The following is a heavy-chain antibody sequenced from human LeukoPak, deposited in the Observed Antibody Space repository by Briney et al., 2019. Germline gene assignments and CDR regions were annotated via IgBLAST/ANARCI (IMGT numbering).Heavy chain of an antibody. CDR2: IYYSGSP. Sequence: PSETLSLTCTVSGGSISSYYWSWIRQPPGKGLEWIGYIYYSGSPNYNPSLKSRVTISVDPSKNQFTLKLGSVTVEYRAVYDCARRADYGDYYCGKDVWGEGPTVVASS. V-gene: IGHV4-59*08. CDR3: ARRADYGDYYCGKDV. D-gene: IGHD4-17*01. CDR1: GGSISSYY. J-gene: IGHJ6*01.